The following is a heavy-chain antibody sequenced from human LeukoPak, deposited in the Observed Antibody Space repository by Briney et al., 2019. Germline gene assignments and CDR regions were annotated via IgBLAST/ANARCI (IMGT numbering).Heavy chain of an antibody. Sequence: GGSLRLSCAASGFTFSNYAMSWVRQAPGKGLEWVSAISGSGGSTYYADSVKGRFTISRDNSKNTLYLQMNSLRAEDTAVYYCAKDHGAVTTRVPFDYWGQGTLVTVSS. V-gene: IGHV3-23*01. J-gene: IGHJ4*02. CDR2: ISGSGGST. CDR1: GFTFSNYA. CDR3: AKDHGAVTTRVPFDY. D-gene: IGHD4-17*01.